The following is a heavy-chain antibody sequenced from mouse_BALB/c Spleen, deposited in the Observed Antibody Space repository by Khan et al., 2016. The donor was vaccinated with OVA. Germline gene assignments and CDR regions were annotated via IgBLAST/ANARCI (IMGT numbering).Heavy chain of an antibody. J-gene: IGHJ2*01. Sequence: QVHVKQSGAELAKPGASVKMSCKASGYTFTTYWMHWVKQRPGQGLEWIGYINPTSGYTDYNEKFKDRATLSADKSSSTAYMQLSSLTSEDSSVYYCTIDRIDYWGQGTTLTVSS. CDR3: TIDRIDY. CDR2: INPTSGYT. CDR1: GYTFTTYW. V-gene: IGHV1-7*01.